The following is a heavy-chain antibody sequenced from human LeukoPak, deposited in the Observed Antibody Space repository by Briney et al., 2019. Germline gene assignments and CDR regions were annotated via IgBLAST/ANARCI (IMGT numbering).Heavy chain of an antibody. CDR3: ARGGYYDSSGSRDAFDI. CDR2: IYTSRST. V-gene: IGHV4-61*02. D-gene: IGHD3-22*01. Sequence: PSQTLSLTCTVSGGSISSGSYFWNWIRQPAGKGLEWIGRIYTSRSTDYNPSLKSRVTISLDTSKNQFSLKLSSVTAADTAVYYCARGGYYDSSGSRDAFDIWGQGTMVTVSS. J-gene: IGHJ3*02. CDR1: GGSISSGSYF.